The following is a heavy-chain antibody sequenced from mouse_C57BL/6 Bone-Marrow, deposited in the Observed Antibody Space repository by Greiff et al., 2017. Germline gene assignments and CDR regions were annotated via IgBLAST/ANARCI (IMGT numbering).Heavy chain of an antibody. J-gene: IGHJ2*01. V-gene: IGHV2-6*01. D-gene: IGHD4-1*01. CDR1: GFSLTSYG. CDR2: IWGVGST. CDR3: ARRGGTEGLYFDY. Sequence: VQVVESGPGLVAPSQSLSITCTVSGFSLTSYGVDWVRQSPGKGLEWLGVIWGVGSTNYNSALKSRLSISKDNSKSQVFLKMNSLQTDDTAMYYCARRGGTEGLYFDYWGQGTTLTVSS.